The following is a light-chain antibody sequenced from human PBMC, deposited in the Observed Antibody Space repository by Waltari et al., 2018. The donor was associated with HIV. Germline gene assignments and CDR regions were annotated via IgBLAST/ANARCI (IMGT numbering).Light chain of an antibody. CDR3: NSRDTSGNHQV. Sequence: SSELTQDPAVSVALGQTVRITCQGDSLRSYYASWYQQKPGQAPVLVIYGKNTRPSGIPDRFSASSSGTTASLTISGAQAEEEADYYCNSRDTSGNHQVFGGGTTLTVL. J-gene: IGLJ2*01. V-gene: IGLV3-19*01. CDR2: GKN. CDR1: SLRSYY.